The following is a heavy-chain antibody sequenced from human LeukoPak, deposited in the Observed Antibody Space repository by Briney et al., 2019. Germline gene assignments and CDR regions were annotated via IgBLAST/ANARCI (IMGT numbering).Heavy chain of an antibody. Sequence: ASVKVSCKASGYSFTSYGITWVRQAPGQGLEWMGWINPYNGNTNYAQKLQGRVTMTTDTSTSTAYMDLRSLRSDDTAVYYCARGYFDLGGSYGYYYYYGMDVWGQGTTVTVSS. CDR1: GYSFTSYG. CDR3: ARGYFDLGGSYGYYYYYGMDV. J-gene: IGHJ6*02. D-gene: IGHD3-9*01. V-gene: IGHV1-18*01. CDR2: INPYNGNT.